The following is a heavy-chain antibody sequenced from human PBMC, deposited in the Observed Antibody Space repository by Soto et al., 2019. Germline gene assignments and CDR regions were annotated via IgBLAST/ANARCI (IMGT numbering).Heavy chain of an antibody. D-gene: IGHD6-6*01. J-gene: IGHJ6*02. CDR1: GYSFTIYW. V-gene: IGHV5-51*01. CDR2: IYPGDSDT. CDR3: ARHGLXRQLVPQVGYYYYGMDV. Sequence: GESLKISCKGSGYSFTIYWIGWVRQMPGKGLEWMGIIYPGDSDTRYSPSFQGQVTISADKSISTAYLQWSSLKASDTAMYYCARHGLXRQLVPQVGYYYYGMDVWGQGTTVTVSS.